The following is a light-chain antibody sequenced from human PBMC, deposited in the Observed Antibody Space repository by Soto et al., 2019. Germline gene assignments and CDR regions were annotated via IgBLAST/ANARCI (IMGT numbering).Light chain of an antibody. CDR2: AAS. V-gene: IGKV1-39*01. J-gene: IGKJ2*01. Sequence: DIPMTQSPSSLSASVGDRVTITCRASQSISSYLNWYQQKPGKAPKLLIYAASSLQSGVPSRFSGSGSETDFTLNISSLQPEDFATYYCQQSYSTQYTFGPGTKLEIK. CDR3: QQSYSTQYT. CDR1: QSISSY.